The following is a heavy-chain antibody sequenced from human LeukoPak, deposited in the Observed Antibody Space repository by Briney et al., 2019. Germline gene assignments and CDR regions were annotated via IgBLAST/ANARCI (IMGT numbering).Heavy chain of an antibody. CDR3: ARDGTYSSSWTHYSYSTWTS. J-gene: IGHJ6*03. CDR1: GGSFSGYY. CDR2: INHSGST. Sequence: SETLSLTCAVYGGSFSGYYWSWIRQPPGKGLEWIGEINHSGSTNYNPSLKSRVTISVDTSKNQFSLKLSAVTAADTAVYYCARDGTYSSSWTHYSYSTWTSGAKGPRSPSP. D-gene: IGHD6-13*01. V-gene: IGHV4-34*01.